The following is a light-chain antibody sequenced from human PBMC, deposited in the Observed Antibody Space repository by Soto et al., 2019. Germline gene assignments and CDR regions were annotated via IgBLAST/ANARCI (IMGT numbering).Light chain of an antibody. Sequence: DIVMTQAPDSLAVSLGERATLNCKSSQSVLFSSNNKNYLAWYQQKAGQPPKLLMYWASTRQSGVPDRFSGSGSGTDFPLTISSLQAEDVAVYVCHQYKNTPQTFGQGTKLEIK. CDR3: HQYKNTPQT. CDR1: QSVLFSSNNKNY. CDR2: WAS. J-gene: IGKJ2*01. V-gene: IGKV4-1*01.